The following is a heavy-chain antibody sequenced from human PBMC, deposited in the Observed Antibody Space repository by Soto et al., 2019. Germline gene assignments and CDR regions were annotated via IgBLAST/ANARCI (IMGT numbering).Heavy chain of an antibody. CDR2: TYYRSKWYN. D-gene: IGHD2-15*01. CDR1: GDSVSSNSAA. Sequence: SQTLSLTCAISGDSVSSNSAAWNWIRQSPSRGLEWLGRTYYRSKWYNDYAVSVKSRITINPDTSKNQFSLQLNSVTPEDTAVNFCAREHCRGGSCYSGFDPWGQGTLVTVSS. V-gene: IGHV6-1*01. J-gene: IGHJ5*02. CDR3: AREHCRGGSCYSGFDP.